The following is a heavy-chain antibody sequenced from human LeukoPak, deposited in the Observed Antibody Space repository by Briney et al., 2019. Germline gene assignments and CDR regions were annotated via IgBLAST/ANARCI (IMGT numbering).Heavy chain of an antibody. J-gene: IGHJ6*03. CDR3: ARGELLVVAATLNYYYYMDV. D-gene: IGHD2-15*01. V-gene: IGHV4-34*01. Sequence: SETLSLTCAVYGGSFSGYYWSWIRQPPGKGLEWIGEINHSGSTNYNPSLKSRVTISLDTSKNQFSLKLSSVTAADTAVYFCARGELLVVAATLNYYYYMDVWGKGTTVTISS. CDR1: GGSFSGYY. CDR2: INHSGST.